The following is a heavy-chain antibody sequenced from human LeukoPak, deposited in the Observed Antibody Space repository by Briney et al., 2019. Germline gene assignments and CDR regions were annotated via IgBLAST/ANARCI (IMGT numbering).Heavy chain of an antibody. CDR2: ISSGSSGI. D-gene: IGHD6-19*01. CDR1: GFTFSNYG. V-gene: IGHV3-48*01. J-gene: IGHJ3*01. CDR3: ARAGSSGWYDAFDL. Sequence: PGGSLRLSCAASGFTFSNYGMNWVRQTPGKGLEWVSYISSGSSGIYYADSVKGRFTISRDNAKNSLSLQMNSLGAEDTAVYYCARAGSSGWYDAFDLWGQGTMVTVSS.